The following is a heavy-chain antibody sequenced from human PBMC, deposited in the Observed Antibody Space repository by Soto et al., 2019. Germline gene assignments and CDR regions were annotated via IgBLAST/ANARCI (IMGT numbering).Heavy chain of an antibody. D-gene: IGHD3-22*01. V-gene: IGHV3-23*01. CDR3: AKDAQNYYDSSGYYPYYFDY. CDR2: ISGSGGST. J-gene: IGHJ4*02. Sequence: GGSLRLSCAASGFTFSSYAMSWVRQAPGKGLEWVSAISGSGGSTYYADSVKGRFTISRDNSKNTLYLQMNSLRAEETAVYYCAKDAQNYYDSSGYYPYYFDYWGQGTLVTVSS. CDR1: GFTFSSYA.